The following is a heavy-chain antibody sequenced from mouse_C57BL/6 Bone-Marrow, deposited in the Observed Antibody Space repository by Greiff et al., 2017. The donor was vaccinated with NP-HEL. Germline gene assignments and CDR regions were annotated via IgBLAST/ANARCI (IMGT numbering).Heavy chain of an antibody. CDR3: AREGTY. J-gene: IGHJ3*01. V-gene: IGHV1-81*01. Sequence: QVQLQQSGAELARPGASVKLSCKASGYPFPSYGISWVKQRPGQGLEWIGEISPRGGNTYYNEKFKGKATLTADKSSSTAYMELRSLTSEGSAVYFCAREGTYWGQGTLVTVSA. CDR1: GYPFPSYG. CDR2: ISPRGGNT.